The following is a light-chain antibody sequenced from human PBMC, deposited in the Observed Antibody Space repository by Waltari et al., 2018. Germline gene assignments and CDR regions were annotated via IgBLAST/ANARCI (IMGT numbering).Light chain of an antibody. CDR3: QQSYSPLT. CDR1: QSISTY. CDR2: AAS. Sequence: DFQMTQSPSSLSASVGDRVTTTCRASQSISTYLNWYQQKPGKAPNLLIYAASSLQSGVPSRFSGSGSGTDFTLTISSLQPEDFATYYCQQSYSPLTFGGGTKVEIK. J-gene: IGKJ4*01. V-gene: IGKV1-39*01.